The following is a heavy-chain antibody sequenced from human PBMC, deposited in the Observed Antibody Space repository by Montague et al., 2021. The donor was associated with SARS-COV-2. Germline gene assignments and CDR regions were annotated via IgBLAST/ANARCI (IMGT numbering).Heavy chain of an antibody. Sequence: TLSLTCTVSGDSINSGSYYWSWIRQPAGKGLEWIGRIYTSGRTNYNPSLRSRINMSLDTSKSRCSLNLTSVTAADTAGYYCAGPDWLRHWGQGALVTVSA. D-gene: IGHD3-9*01. CDR1: GDSINSGSYY. J-gene: IGHJ4*02. V-gene: IGHV4-61*02. CDR3: AGPDWLRH. CDR2: IYTSGRT.